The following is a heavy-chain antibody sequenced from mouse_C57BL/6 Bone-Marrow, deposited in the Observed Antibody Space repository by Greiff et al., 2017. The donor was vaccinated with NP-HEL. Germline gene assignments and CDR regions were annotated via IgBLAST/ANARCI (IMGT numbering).Heavy chain of an antibody. CDR2: IRSKSNNYAT. CDR1: GFSFNTYA. D-gene: IGHD2-14*01. Sequence: DVQLVESGGGLVQPKGSLKLSCAASGFSFNTYAMNWVRQAPGKGLEWVARIRSKSNNYATYYADSVKDRFTISRDDSESMLYLQMNNLKTEDTAMYYCVRLGLGSYWYFDVWGTGTTVTVSS. CDR3: VRLGLGSYWYFDV. J-gene: IGHJ1*03. V-gene: IGHV10-1*01.